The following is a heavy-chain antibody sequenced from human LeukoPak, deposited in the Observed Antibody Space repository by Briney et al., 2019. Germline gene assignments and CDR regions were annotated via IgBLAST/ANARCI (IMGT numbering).Heavy chain of an antibody. CDR1: GFTVSSNY. CDR2: IYSGGST. J-gene: IGHJ1*01. CDR3: ATSVVGLSYDEHFQH. V-gene: IGHV3-66*01. D-gene: IGHD2-15*01. Sequence: PAGSLRVSCAASGFTVSSNYMSWVRQAPGKGVEWVSVIYSGGSTYYADSVKGRFTISRDNCKNTLYRQMNSLRAEDTAFYYCATSVVGLSYDEHFQHWGQGTLVTVSS.